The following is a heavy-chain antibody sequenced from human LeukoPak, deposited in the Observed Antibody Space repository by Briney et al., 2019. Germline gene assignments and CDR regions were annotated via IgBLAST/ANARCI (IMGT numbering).Heavy chain of an antibody. CDR1: GFTFSSYG. CDR3: AKDPERKGPFDY. V-gene: IGHV3-30*02. J-gene: IGHJ4*02. D-gene: IGHD1-1*01. Sequence: GGSLRLSCAASGFTFSSYGMHWVRQAPGKGLEGVAFIRYDGSNKYYADSVKGRFTISRDNSKNTLYLQMNSLRAEDTAVYYCAKDPERKGPFDYWGQGTLVTVSS. CDR2: IRYDGSNK.